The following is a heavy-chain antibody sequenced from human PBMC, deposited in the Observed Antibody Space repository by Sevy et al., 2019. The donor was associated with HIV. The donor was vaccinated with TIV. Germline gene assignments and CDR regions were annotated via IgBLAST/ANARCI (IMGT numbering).Heavy chain of an antibody. V-gene: IGHV3-7*01. CDR2: IKQDMSEK. CDR3: ARAQQATMLVVIGGLYFDF. CDR1: GFTFSSYW. J-gene: IGHJ4*02. Sequence: GGSLRLSCAASGFTFSSYWMTWVRQAPGKGLEWVANIKQDMSEKYYADSGKGRFTISRDNARNSLYLQMESLRAEDTAGYYCARAQQATMLVVIGGLYFDFWGQGTLVTVSS. D-gene: IGHD3-22*01.